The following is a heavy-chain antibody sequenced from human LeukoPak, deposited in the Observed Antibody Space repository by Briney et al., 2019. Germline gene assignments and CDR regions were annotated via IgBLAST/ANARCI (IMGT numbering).Heavy chain of an antibody. D-gene: IGHD3-22*01. Sequence: RSSETLSFTSTGSGGSISTYYWSWVRQSPGKGLEGIANINYSGRTNSSPSLKSRVAISVDTSKNQFSLRLSSVTAADTAVYYCARDTYYYDNGDFIDAFDIWGQGTMVTVSS. CDR1: GGSISTYY. CDR2: INYSGRT. J-gene: IGHJ3*02. CDR3: ARDTYYYDNGDFIDAFDI. V-gene: IGHV4-59*01.